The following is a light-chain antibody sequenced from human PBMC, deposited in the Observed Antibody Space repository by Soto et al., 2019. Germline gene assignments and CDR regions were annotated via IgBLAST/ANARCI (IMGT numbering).Light chain of an antibody. V-gene: IGKV1D-12*01. Sequence: DVQVTQSPSFVSASVGDRVTITCRASQGIGTWLAWYQQKPGAAPNLLMSGASNLESGVPARFSGSGLGTHFTFTIVSLQPEDSATYYCQQTNSFPITFGQGTRLEI. J-gene: IGKJ5*01. CDR1: QGIGTW. CDR3: QQTNSFPIT. CDR2: GAS.